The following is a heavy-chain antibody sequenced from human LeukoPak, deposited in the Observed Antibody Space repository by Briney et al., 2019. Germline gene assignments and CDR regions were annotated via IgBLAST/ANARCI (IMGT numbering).Heavy chain of an antibody. Sequence: PGGSLRLSCAASGFTFSSYEMNWVRQAPGKGLEWVAFIRYDGSNKYYADSVKGRFTISRDNSKNTLYLQMNSLRAEDTAVYYCAKSSAAAGTLLPWGQGTLVTVSS. CDR2: IRYDGSNK. D-gene: IGHD6-13*01. J-gene: IGHJ5*02. CDR1: GFTFSSYE. CDR3: AKSSAAAGTLLP. V-gene: IGHV3-30*02.